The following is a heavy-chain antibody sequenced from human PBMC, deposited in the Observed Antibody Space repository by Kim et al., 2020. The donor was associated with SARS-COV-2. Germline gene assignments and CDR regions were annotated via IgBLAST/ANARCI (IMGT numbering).Heavy chain of an antibody. Sequence: GLEWVANINHDGSKKYYVDSVKGQFTISRDNAENSLYLQMNSLRAEDTAVYYCASGRFASGWYPDYFDYWGQGTLVTVSS. V-gene: IGHV3-7*03. CDR3: ASGRFASGWYPDYFDY. D-gene: IGHD6-19*01. J-gene: IGHJ4*02. CDR2: INHDGSKK.